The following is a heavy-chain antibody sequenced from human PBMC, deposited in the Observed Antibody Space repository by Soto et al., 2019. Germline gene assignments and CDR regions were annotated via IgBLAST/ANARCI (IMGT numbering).Heavy chain of an antibody. Sequence: QDQLVQSGVEVKKPGASVQVSCKASGYSFTNYGITWVRQAPGQGFEWMGWISAYNGNTNYAQKFQGRVTLTTDASTGTAYLELRSLRSDDTAVYYCARDRGVAPPVAGNTHYYYYMDVWGKGTTVTVSS. CDR3: ARDRGVAPPVAGNTHYYYYMDV. CDR1: GYSFTNYG. V-gene: IGHV1-18*01. D-gene: IGHD6-19*01. J-gene: IGHJ6*03. CDR2: ISAYNGNT.